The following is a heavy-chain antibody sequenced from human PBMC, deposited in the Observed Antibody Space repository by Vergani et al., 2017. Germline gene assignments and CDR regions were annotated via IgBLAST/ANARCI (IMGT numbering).Heavy chain of an antibody. CDR3: AKDPSAYGSGSYFYY. Sequence: EVQLVESGGGLVQPGGSLRLSCAASGFTFSSYEMNWVRQAPGKGLEWVSYISSSGSTIYYADSVKGRFTISRDNAKNSLYLQMNSLRAEDTAVYYCAKDPSAYGSGSYFYYWGQGTLVTVSS. D-gene: IGHD3-10*01. V-gene: IGHV3-48*03. CDR1: GFTFSSYE. CDR2: ISSSGSTI. J-gene: IGHJ4*02.